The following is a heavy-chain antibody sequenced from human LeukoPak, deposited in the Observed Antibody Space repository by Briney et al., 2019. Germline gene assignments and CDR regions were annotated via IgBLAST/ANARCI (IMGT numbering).Heavy chain of an antibody. D-gene: IGHD5/OR15-5a*01. CDR2: ISPNSGGT. CDR3: ARGGTPVFYYYMDV. Sequence: ASVKVSCKASGYTFTGYYIHWVRQAPRQGLEWMGWISPNSGGTNYAQKFQGRVTMTRDTSINTAYMELSRLRSDDTAVYYCARGGTPVFYYYMDVWGEGTTVTVSS. J-gene: IGHJ6*03. V-gene: IGHV1-2*02. CDR1: GYTFTGYY.